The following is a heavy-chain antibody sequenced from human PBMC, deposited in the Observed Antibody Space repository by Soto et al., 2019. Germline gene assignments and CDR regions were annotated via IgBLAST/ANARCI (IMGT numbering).Heavy chain of an antibody. V-gene: IGHV1-2*04. D-gene: IGHD6-13*01. CDR2: INPNSGGT. Sequence: QVQLVQSGAEVKKPGASVKVSCKASGYTFTGYYMHWVRQAPGQGLEWMGWINPNSGGTNYAQKFQGWVTMTRDTSISTAYMELSRLRSDDTAVYYCAXXXXXWYXLSSYYYYYGMDVWGQGTTVTVSS. J-gene: IGHJ6*02. CDR1: GYTFTGYY. CDR3: AXXXXXWYXLSSYYYYYGMDV.